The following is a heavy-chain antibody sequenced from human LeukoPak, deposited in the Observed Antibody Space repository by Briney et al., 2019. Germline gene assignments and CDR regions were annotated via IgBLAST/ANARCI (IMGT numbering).Heavy chain of an antibody. Sequence: SETLSLTCTVSGGSISSSSYYWGWIRQPPGKGLEWIGSIYYSGSTYYNPSLKSRVTISVDTSKNQFSLKLSSVTAADTAVYYCARLGPDIVVVPAAIGNYGMDVWGQGTTVTVSS. CDR1: GGSISSSSYY. V-gene: IGHV4-39*01. D-gene: IGHD2-2*01. J-gene: IGHJ6*02. CDR3: ARLGPDIVVVPAAIGNYGMDV. CDR2: IYYSGST.